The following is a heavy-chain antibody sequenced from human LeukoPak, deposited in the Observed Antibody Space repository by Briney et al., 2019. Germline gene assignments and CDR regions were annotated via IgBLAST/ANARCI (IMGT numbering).Heavy chain of an antibody. CDR3: ARLLVYNSGGEAFDY. J-gene: IGHJ4*02. D-gene: IGHD3-10*01. CDR1: GFTFSNYF. CDR2: IKQDETEK. V-gene: IGHV3-7*01. Sequence: GGSLRLSCVGSGFTFSNYFMSWVRQAPGKGLEWLANIKQDETEKYYVDSVKGRFTISRDNAKNSLYLQMSSLRAEDTAVYYCARLLVYNSGGEAFDYWGQGALVTVSS.